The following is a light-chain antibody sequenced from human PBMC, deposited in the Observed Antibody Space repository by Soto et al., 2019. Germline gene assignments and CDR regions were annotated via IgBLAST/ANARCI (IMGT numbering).Light chain of an antibody. CDR3: QSYDSTLSGPVV. Sequence: QSVLTQPPSVSGAPGQRVTISCTGSNSNIGAGYDVHWYQQLPGTAPKLLIYDNTNRPSGVPDRFSGSKSGTSASLAITGLQAEDEADYYCQSYDSTLSGPVVFGGGTKVTVL. CDR1: NSNIGAGYD. J-gene: IGLJ2*01. CDR2: DNT. V-gene: IGLV1-40*01.